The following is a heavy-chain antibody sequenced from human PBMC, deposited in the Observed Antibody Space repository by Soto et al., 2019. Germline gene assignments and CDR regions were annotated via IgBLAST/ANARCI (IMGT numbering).Heavy chain of an antibody. Sequence: GGSLRLSCAASGFTFSDYYMSWIRQAPGKGLEWVSYISSSGSTIYYADSVKGRFTISRDNAKNSLYLQMNSLRAEDTAVYYCASWGERPMYYDILTGYYTWSFWGQGTLVTVSS. V-gene: IGHV3-11*01. D-gene: IGHD3-9*01. CDR1: GFTFSDYY. CDR2: ISSSGSTI. CDR3: ASWGERPMYYDILTGYYTWSF. J-gene: IGHJ4*02.